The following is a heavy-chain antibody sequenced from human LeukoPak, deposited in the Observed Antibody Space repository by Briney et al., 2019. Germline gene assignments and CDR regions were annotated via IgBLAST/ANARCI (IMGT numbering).Heavy chain of an antibody. CDR3: ARVYYYDSSEGYMDV. CDR1: GFTFSSYE. Sequence: GGSLRLSCAASGFTFSSYEMNWVRQAPGKGLEWVSYISSSGSTIYYADSVKGRFTISRDNSKNTLYLQMNSLRAEDTAVYYCARVYYYDSSEGYMDVWGKGTTVTVSS. D-gene: IGHD3-22*01. J-gene: IGHJ6*03. CDR2: ISSSGSTI. V-gene: IGHV3-48*03.